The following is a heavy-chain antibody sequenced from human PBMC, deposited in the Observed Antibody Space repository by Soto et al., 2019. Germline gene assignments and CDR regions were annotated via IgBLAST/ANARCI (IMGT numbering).Heavy chain of an antibody. D-gene: IGHD6-6*01. V-gene: IGHV6-1*01. J-gene: IGHJ6*02. CDR2: TYYRSKWYK. CDR3: ARLSIAGRLEYYYYGMDV. CDR1: GDSVSSNRGA. Sequence: SETLSLTCVISGDSVSSNRGAWNGNRQSPSRGLEWLGRTYYRSKWYKDYAESVKSRMTINPDTSKNQFSLLLNSVTPEDTALYYCARLSIAGRLEYYYYGMDVWGQGTTVTVSS.